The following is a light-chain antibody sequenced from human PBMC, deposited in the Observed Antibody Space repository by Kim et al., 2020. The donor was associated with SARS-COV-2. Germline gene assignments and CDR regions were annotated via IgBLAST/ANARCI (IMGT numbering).Light chain of an antibody. CDR1: SSNMENNY. J-gene: IGLJ2*01. CDR3: GTWDSSLSAVV. CDR2: DKN. V-gene: IGLV1-51*01. Sequence: GQTLTITCSGGSSNMENNYVSWYQRLLGTAPKPLSYDKNMRPSGSPDRFSGSKSGTSATLGITGLRTGDEADDYCGTWDSSLSAVVFGGGTQLTVL.